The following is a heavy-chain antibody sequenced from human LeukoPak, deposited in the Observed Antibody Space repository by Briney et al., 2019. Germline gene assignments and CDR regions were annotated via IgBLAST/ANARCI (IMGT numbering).Heavy chain of an antibody. Sequence: GGSLRLSCAPSGFTVSSNYMSWVRQAPGKGLEWVSVIYSGGSTYYADSVKGRFTISRDNSKNTLYLQMNSLRAEDTAVYYCAKDRRITMVRGVAGHGWFDPWGQGTLVTVSS. D-gene: IGHD3-10*01. J-gene: IGHJ5*02. CDR3: AKDRRITMVRGVAGHGWFDP. V-gene: IGHV3-53*01. CDR2: IYSGGST. CDR1: GFTVSSNY.